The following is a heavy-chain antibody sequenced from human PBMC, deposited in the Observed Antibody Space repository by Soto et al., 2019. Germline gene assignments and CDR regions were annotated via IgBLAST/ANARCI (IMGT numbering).Heavy chain of an antibody. D-gene: IGHD3-22*01. CDR2: IKSKTDGGTT. CDR3: TTEFDYYDSSGYYYATDY. CDR1: SVSNAW. Sequence: SVSNAWMNWVRRAPGKGLEWVGRIKSKTDGGTTDYAAPVKGRFTISRDDSKDTLYLQMNSLKTEDTAVYYCTTEFDYYDSSGYYYATDYWGQGALVTVSS. V-gene: IGHV3-15*07. J-gene: IGHJ4*02.